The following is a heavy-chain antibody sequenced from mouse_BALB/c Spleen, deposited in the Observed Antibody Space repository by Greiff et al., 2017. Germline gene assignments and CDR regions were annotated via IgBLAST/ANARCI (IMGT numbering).Heavy chain of an antibody. V-gene: IGHV1-14*01. D-gene: IGHD1-1*01. CDR1: GYTFTSYV. CDR3: AREGGYGSSSFAY. J-gene: IGHJ3*01. Sequence: EVQRVESGPELVKPGASVKMSCKASGYTFTSYVMHWVKQKPGQGLEWIGYINPYNDGTKYNEKFKGKATLTSDKSSSTAYMELSSLTSEDSAVYYCAREGGYGSSSFAYWGQGTLVTVSA. CDR2: INPYNDGT.